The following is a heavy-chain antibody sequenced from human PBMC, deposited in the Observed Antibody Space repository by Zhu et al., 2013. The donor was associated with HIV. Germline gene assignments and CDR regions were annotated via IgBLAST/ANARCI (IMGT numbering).Heavy chain of an antibody. Sequence: QVQLVQSGAEVKKPGSSVKVSCKASGGTFSSYAISWVRQAPGQGLEWMGGIIPIFGTANYAQKFQGRVTITADESTSTAYMELSSLRSEDTAVYYCARGERDFWSGWGHGNNPSLDYVGHGYLVTVS. D-gene: IGHD3-3*01. CDR2: IIPIFGTA. CDR3: ARGERDFWSGWGHGNNPSLDY. CDR1: GGTFSSYA. V-gene: IGHV1-69*01. J-gene: IGHJ4*03.